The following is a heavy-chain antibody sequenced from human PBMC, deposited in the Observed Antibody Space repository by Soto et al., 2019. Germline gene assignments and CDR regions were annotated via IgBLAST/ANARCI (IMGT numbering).Heavy chain of an antibody. CDR3: AKGRTRPLQLGSFGDNVFDV. CDR1: EFTFEDYA. J-gene: IGHJ3*01. Sequence: EEQLVESGGGLVQPGRSLRLSCAASEFTFEDYAMHWVRQAPGKGLEWVSGISWNSGTLVYADSVKGRFTISRDNAKNSLFLQMNSLRAEDTALYFCAKGRTRPLQLGSFGDNVFDVWGQGTMVTVSS. V-gene: IGHV3-9*01. D-gene: IGHD3-10*01. CDR2: ISWNSGTL.